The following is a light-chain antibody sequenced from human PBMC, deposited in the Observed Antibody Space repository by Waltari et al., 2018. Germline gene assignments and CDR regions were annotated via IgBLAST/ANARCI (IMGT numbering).Light chain of an antibody. Sequence: QSVLTQPPSASGTPGQRVTISCSGSRSNIGSRTVPWYQQFPGTVPNLLIYTNDQRPSGVPDRFSASKSGTSASLAISGLQSEDEADYYCSAWDDSLNGVVFGGGTKLTVL. CDR3: SAWDDSLNGVV. V-gene: IGLV1-44*01. CDR1: RSNIGSRT. CDR2: TND. J-gene: IGLJ2*01.